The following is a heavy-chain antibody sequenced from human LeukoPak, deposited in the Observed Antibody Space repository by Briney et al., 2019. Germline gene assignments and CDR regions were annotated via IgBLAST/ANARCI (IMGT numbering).Heavy chain of an antibody. D-gene: IGHD4-17*01. J-gene: IGHJ4*02. CDR1: GFTFSNAW. V-gene: IGHV3-23*01. CDR3: ASRPGDYAPYEPDY. CDR2: ISGSGGST. Sequence: GGSLRLSCAASGFTFSNAWMSWVRQAPGKGLEWVSAISGSGGSTYYADSVKGRFTISRDNSKNTLYLQMNSLRAEDTAVYYCASRPGDYAPYEPDYWGQGTLVTVSS.